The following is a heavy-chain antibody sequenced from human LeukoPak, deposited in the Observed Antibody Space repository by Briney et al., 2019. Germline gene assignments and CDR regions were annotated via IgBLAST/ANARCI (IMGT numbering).Heavy chain of an antibody. J-gene: IGHJ5*02. CDR2: INPNSGGT. CDR1: GYSFTDYY. V-gene: IGHV1-2*02. Sequence: ASVKVSCKTSGYSFTDYYMHWVPQAPGQGLEWMGWINPNSGGTITAQKFQGRITMTRDTSITTVYMEVSWLTSDDTAIYYCARADRLDGSPYLIGPWGQGTLVTVSS. CDR3: ARADRLDGSPYLIGP. D-gene: IGHD1-26*01.